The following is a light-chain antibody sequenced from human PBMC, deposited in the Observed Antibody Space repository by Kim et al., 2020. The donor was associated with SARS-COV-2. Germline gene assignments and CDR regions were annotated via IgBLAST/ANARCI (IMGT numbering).Light chain of an antibody. J-gene: IGLJ1*01. V-gene: IGLV2-14*03. CDR2: DVT. CDR3: SSYTSMSTPFV. Sequence: ITISCTGTSSDVGPYNSVSWYQQHPGKAPKLMIYDVTNRPSGVSNRFSGSKSGNTASLTISGLQAEDEADYYCSSYTSMSTPFVFGTGTKVTVL. CDR1: SSDVGPYNS.